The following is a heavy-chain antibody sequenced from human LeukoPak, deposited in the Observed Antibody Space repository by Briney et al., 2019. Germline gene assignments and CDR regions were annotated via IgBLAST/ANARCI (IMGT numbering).Heavy chain of an antibody. V-gene: IGHV3-9*01. CDR1: GFTFDDYA. J-gene: IGHJ4*02. D-gene: IGHD5-18*01. Sequence: PGRSLRLSCAASGFTFDDYAMHWVRQAPGKGLEWVSGISWNSGSIGYADSVKGRFTISRDNAKNSLYLQMNSLRAEDTALYHCARASSYGIDQSDYWGQGTLVTVSS. CDR2: ISWNSGSI. CDR3: ARASSYGIDQSDY.